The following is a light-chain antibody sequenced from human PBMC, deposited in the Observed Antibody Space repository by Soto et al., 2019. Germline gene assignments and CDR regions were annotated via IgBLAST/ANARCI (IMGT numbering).Light chain of an antibody. CDR1: KSLLHRDGKTY. Sequence: VLTQTPLSLSVTPGQPASMSCMSSKSLLHRDGKTYLYWYLQKPGQPPQLLIYEVSNRFSGVPDRFSASGSGTDFTLKISRAEAEDVGVYYCMQDVELPFTFGGGTKVDIK. J-gene: IGKJ4*01. CDR3: MQDVELPFT. V-gene: IGKV2D-29*01. CDR2: EVS.